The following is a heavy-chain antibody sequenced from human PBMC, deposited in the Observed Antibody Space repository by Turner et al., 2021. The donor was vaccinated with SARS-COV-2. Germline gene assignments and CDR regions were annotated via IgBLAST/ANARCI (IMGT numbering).Heavy chain of an antibody. V-gene: IGHV3-13*04. CDR1: GVTFSSYD. J-gene: IGHJ2*01. CDR3: ARVDYYYGSGRRTYWYFDL. Sequence: EVQLVESGGGLVQPGGSLRLSCAASGVTFSSYDMHWVRQATGKGLEWVSAIGTAGDTYYPGSVKGRFTISRENAKNSLFLQMNSLRAGDTAVYYCARVDYYYGSGRRTYWYFDLWGRGTLVTVSS. CDR2: IGTAGDT. D-gene: IGHD3-10*01.